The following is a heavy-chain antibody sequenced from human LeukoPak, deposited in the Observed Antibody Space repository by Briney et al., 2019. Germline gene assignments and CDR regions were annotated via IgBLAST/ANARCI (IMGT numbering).Heavy chain of an antibody. CDR3: ARNFYGDAFDL. V-gene: IGHV1-2*02. Sequence: ASVNVSFKASGYAFSAYYMHWVRQAPGQGLEWMGWINPNSGGTNYTQKFQGRVTMTRDTSISTAYMELSRLRSDDTALYYCARNFYGDAFDLWGQGTMVTVSS. CDR1: GYAFSAYY. CDR2: INPNSGGT. J-gene: IGHJ3*01. D-gene: IGHD2/OR15-2a*01.